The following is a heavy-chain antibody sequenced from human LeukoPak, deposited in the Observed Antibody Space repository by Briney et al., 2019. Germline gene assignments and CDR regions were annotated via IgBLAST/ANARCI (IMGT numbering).Heavy chain of an antibody. CDR2: ISAYNGNT. CDR1: GYTFTSYG. J-gene: IGHJ6*02. CDR3: ARDRGVYCSSTSCYAPYYYYGMDV. Sequence: ASVKVSCKASGYTFTSYGISWVRQAPGQGLEWMGWISAYNGNTNYAQKLQGRVTMTTDTSTSTAYMELRSLRPDDTAVYYCARDRGVYCSSTSCYAPYYYYGMDVWGQGTTVTVSS. D-gene: IGHD2-2*01. V-gene: IGHV1-18*01.